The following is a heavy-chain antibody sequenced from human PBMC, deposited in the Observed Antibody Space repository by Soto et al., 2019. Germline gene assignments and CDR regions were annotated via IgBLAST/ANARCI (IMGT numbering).Heavy chain of an antibody. V-gene: IGHV3-74*01. CDR2: IYTDGTTT. Sequence: EVQLVESGGGLVQPGGSLSLSCAASGFTFSSYWMHWVRQAPGKGLVWVSRIYTDGTTTNYADSVKGRFTISRDNAKNTLYLQMNSLRAEDTAVYYCPRGLRNTYGVDVWGQGTTVTVSS. CDR3: PRGLRNTYGVDV. CDR1: GFTFSSYW. J-gene: IGHJ6*02. D-gene: IGHD4-17*01.